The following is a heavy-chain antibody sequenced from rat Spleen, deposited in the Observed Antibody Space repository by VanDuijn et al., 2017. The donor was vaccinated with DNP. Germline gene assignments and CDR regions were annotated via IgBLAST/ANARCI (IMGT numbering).Heavy chain of an antibody. Sequence: QVQLKESGPGLVQPSQTLSLTCTVSGFFLTSYGVSWVRQPPGKGLEWLASISSGGTTYYNSALKSRLSISRDTSKNQVFLKMNSLQTEDTAIYFCTRGAWGLLDWFAYWGQGTLVTVSS. J-gene: IGHJ3*01. CDR3: TRGAWGLLDWFAY. CDR1: GFFLTSYG. CDR2: ISSGGTT. V-gene: IGHV2S12*01. D-gene: IGHD1-12*03.